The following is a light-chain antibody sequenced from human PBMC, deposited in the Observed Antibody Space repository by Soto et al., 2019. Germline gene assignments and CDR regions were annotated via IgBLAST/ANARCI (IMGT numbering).Light chain of an antibody. J-gene: IGLJ2*01. V-gene: IGLV2-8*01. CDR1: NSDIGTYIY. CDR3: SSYAGVKNFVV. CDR2: EVS. Sequence: QSVLTQPPSASGSPGQSVTISCTGTNSDIGTYIYVSWYQQHPGKGPRLILYEVSKRPSGVPDRFSGSKSGNTASLTVSGLQTEDEADYYCSSYAGVKNFVVFGGGTKVTVL.